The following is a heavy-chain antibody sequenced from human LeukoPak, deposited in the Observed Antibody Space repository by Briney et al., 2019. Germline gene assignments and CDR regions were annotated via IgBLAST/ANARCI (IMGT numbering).Heavy chain of an antibody. J-gene: IGHJ5*02. D-gene: IGHD3-9*01. Sequence: SETLSLTCAVYGGSFSGYYWSWIRQPAGKGLEWIGRIYTSGSTNYNPSLKSRVTISADTSENQFPLKLSSVTAADTAVYYCARHFFDWFRMKWFDPWGQGTLVTVSS. CDR2: IYTSGST. CDR1: GGSFSGYY. CDR3: ARHFFDWFRMKWFDP. V-gene: IGHV4-59*10.